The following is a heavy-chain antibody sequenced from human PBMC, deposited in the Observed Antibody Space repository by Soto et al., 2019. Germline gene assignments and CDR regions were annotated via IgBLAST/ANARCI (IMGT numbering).Heavy chain of an antibody. D-gene: IGHD6-19*01. CDR3: AKDTEAGSFDY. CDR2: INTDGSNT. J-gene: IGHJ4*02. V-gene: IGHV3-74*03. CDR1: GFTFNRHW. Sequence: EVQLVESGGDLVQPGGSLRLSCAASGFTFNRHWMHWVRQAPGKGLVWVSRINTDGSNTTYADSVKGRFAISRDNAKNTLYLQMNSLRAEDTAVYYCAKDTEAGSFDYWGQGTLVTVSS.